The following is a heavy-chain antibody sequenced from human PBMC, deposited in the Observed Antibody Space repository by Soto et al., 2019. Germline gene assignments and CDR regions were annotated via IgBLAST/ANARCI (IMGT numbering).Heavy chain of an antibody. CDR2: IWYDGSNK. D-gene: IGHD3-10*01. Sequence: PGGSLRLSCAASGFTFSSYGMHWVRQAPGKGLEWVAVIWYDGSNKYYADSVKGRFTISRDNSKNTLYLQMNSLRAEDTAVYYCARDLYNYYGSAASFDPWGQGTLVTVSS. CDR3: ARDLYNYYGSAASFDP. CDR1: GFTFSSYG. V-gene: IGHV3-33*01. J-gene: IGHJ5*02.